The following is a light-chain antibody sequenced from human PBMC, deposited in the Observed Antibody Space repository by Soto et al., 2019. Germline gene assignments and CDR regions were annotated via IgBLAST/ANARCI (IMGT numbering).Light chain of an antibody. Sequence: GDRVTITCRASQSISSWLAWYQQKPGKAPXLLIYDASSLESGVPSRFSGSGSGTEFTLTISSLQPDDFATYYCQHYNSYSEAFGQGTKVE. CDR1: QSISSW. V-gene: IGKV1-5*01. CDR2: DAS. CDR3: QHYNSYSEA. J-gene: IGKJ1*01.